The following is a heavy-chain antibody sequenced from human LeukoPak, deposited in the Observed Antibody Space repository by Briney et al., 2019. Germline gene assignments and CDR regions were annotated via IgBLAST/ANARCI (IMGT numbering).Heavy chain of an antibody. CDR1: GGSISNTNW. CDR3: SRESGAFSPFGY. Sequence: SGTLSLTCDVSGGSISNTNWWSWVRQPPGQGLEWIGEVSLAGQTNCNPSLNGRVTMSLDESSNQLSLKLTSVTAADTAIYYCSRESGAFSPFGYWGQGTLVIVPS. J-gene: IGHJ4*02. CDR2: VSLAGQT. V-gene: IGHV4-4*02. D-gene: IGHD1-26*01.